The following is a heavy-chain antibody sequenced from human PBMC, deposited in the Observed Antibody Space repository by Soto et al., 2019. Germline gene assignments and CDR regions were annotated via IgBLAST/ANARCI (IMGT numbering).Heavy chain of an antibody. CDR3: AKVGPRGAAKYYYYGMDV. CDR2: ISYDGSNK. CDR1: GFTFSSYG. D-gene: IGHD2-15*01. V-gene: IGHV3-30*18. Sequence: GGSLRLSCAASGFTFSSYGMHWVRQAPGKGLEWVAVISYDGSNKYYADSVKGRFTISRDNSKNTLYLQMNSLRAEDTAVYYCAKVGPRGAAKYYYYGMDVWGQGTTVTVSS. J-gene: IGHJ6*02.